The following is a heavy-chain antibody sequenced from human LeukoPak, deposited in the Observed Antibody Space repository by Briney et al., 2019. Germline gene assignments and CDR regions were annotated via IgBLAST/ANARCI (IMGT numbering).Heavy chain of an antibody. CDR1: GFTVSSNY. V-gene: IGHV3-7*03. CDR3: AKDQLYGDYGYYYYGMDV. D-gene: IGHD4-17*01. J-gene: IGHJ6*02. CDR2: IKEDGSEE. Sequence: GGSLRLSCAASGFTVSSNYMSWVRQAPGKGLEWVANIKEDGSEEHYADSVKGRFTISRDNAKNSLYLQMNSLRAEDTALYYCAKDQLYGDYGYYYYGMDVWGQGTTVTVSS.